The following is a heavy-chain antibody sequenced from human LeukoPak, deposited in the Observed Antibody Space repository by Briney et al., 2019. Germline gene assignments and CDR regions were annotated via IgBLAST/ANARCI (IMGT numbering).Heavy chain of an antibody. D-gene: IGHD2-2*01. CDR1: GGSISSSSYY. CDR2: VSYSGTT. Sequence: SETLSLTCTVSGGSISSSSYYWGWIRQPPGKGLERIGSVSYSGTTYYNTSLRSRVTISIDTSSNQFSLKVTPVTAADTAVYYCARETPAVRNNCFDPWGQGTLVTVSS. CDR3: ARETPAVRNNCFDP. V-gene: IGHV4-39*02. J-gene: IGHJ5*02.